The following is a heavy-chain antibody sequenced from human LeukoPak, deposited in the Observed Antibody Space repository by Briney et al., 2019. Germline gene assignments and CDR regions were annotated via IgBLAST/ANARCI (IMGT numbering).Heavy chain of an antibody. Sequence: GASVKVSCKASGYTVTGYYIHWVRQAPGQGLEWMGWINPNSGGTKYAQNFQGRVTMTRDTSSSTAHMELSRLRSDDTAVYYCARGDCSVSGCHGGNWFDPWGQGTLVTVSS. D-gene: IGHD2-15*01. CDR1: GYTVTGYY. CDR3: ARGDCSVSGCHGGNWFDP. V-gene: IGHV1-2*02. J-gene: IGHJ5*02. CDR2: INPNSGGT.